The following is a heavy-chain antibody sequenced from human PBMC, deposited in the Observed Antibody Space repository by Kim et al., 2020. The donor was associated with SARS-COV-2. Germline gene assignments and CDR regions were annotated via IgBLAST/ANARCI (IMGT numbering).Heavy chain of an antibody. CDR2: ISSDGSNK. CDR3: AGTMIVDPGY. CDR1: GFTFSNYT. J-gene: IGHJ4*02. Sequence: GGSLRLSCAASGFTFSNYTMHWVRQAPGKGLEWVAVISSDGSNKYYADSVKGRFTISRDNSKNTLNLQMNSLRVEDTAVYHCAGTMIVDPGYWGQGCLVT. V-gene: IGHV3-30*04. D-gene: IGHD3-22*01.